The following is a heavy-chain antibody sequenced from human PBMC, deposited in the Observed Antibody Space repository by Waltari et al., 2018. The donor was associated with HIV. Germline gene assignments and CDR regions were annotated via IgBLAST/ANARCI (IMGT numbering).Heavy chain of an antibody. V-gene: IGHV1-2*02. CDR2: INPNRGCT. CDR1: GYTFSDYY. CDR3: ARVFRGTVNYFDSRLGH. J-gene: IGHJ5*02. Sequence: QVQLVQSGAEVKKPGASVKVSCKASGYTFSDYYMHWVGQAPGQGLEWMGWINPNRGCTRYAEKLQGRVTMTRDTSISTAYMELSRLRFDDTAGYYCARVFRGTVNYFDSRLGHWGQGTLVTVSS. D-gene: IGHD3-22*01.